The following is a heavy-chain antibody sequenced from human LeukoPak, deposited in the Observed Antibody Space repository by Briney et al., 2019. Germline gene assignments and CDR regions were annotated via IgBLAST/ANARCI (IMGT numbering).Heavy chain of an antibody. CDR3: AKESPLLWFGELSGYYYMDV. CDR2: ISGRGGSA. Sequence: GGSLRPYFPASGFTFSCLALSLDRAAPGEGTGGVSAISGRGGSAYYADSVKGRFTISIDNSKNTLDLQMNSLRAEDMAVYYSAKESPLLWFGELSGYYYMDVWGKGTTVTVSS. V-gene: IGHV3-23*01. CDR1: GFTFSCLA. J-gene: IGHJ6*03. D-gene: IGHD3-10*01.